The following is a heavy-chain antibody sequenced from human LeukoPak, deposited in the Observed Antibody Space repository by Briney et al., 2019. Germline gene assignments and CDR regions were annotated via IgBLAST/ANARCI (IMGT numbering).Heavy chain of an antibody. CDR2: ISYDGSNK. V-gene: IGHV3-30-3*01. CDR3: ARDHGMDV. Sequence: GRSLRLSCAASGFTFSSYAMHWVRQAPGKGLEWVAVISYDGSNKYYADSVKGRFTISRDNSKNTLYLRMNSLRAEDTAVYYCARDHGMDVWGQGTTVTVSS. CDR1: GFTFSSYA. J-gene: IGHJ6*02.